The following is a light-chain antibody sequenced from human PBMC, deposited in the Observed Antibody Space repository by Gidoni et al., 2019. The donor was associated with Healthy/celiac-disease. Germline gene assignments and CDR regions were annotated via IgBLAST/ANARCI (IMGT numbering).Light chain of an antibody. V-gene: IGKV3-15*01. Sequence: EIVMTQSPATLSVSPGERATLSCRASQSVSSNLAWYQQKPGQAPRLLIYGASTRATGIPARLSGSGSGTEFTLTISSLQSEDFAVYYCQQYNNWPWGTFGQXTKVEIK. J-gene: IGKJ1*01. CDR1: QSVSSN. CDR2: GAS. CDR3: QQYNNWPWGT.